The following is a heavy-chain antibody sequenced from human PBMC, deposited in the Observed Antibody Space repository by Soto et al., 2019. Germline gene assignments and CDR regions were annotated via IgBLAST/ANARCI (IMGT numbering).Heavy chain of an antibody. J-gene: IGHJ4*02. CDR1: GGSFSGYY. D-gene: IGHD2-15*01. CDR3: ASLRIPEDY. Sequence: SLTCAVYGGSFSGYYWSWIRQPPEKRLEWIGEINHSGSTNYNPSLKSRVTISVDTDKNQFSLNLSSVTAADTAVYYCASLRIPEDYWCQGTLVTVSS. CDR2: INHSGST. V-gene: IGHV4-34*01.